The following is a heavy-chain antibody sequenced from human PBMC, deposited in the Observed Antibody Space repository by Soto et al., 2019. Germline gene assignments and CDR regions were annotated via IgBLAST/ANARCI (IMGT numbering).Heavy chain of an antibody. CDR2: ISWNSGNI. Sequence: EVQLVESGGGLVQPGRSLRLSCAVSGFTFHNYAMHWVRQAPGKGLEWVAGISWNSGNIDFGDSVKGRFTISRDNAKNSLYLQMNSLRPEDTAVYYCAKDPSDSLTGYNNWFDPWGQGTLVTVSS. V-gene: IGHV3-9*01. D-gene: IGHD3-9*01. CDR3: AKDPSDSLTGYNNWFDP. J-gene: IGHJ5*02. CDR1: GFTFHNYA.